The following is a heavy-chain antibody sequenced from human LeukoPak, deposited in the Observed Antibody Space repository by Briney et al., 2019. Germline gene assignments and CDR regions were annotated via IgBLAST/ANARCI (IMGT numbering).Heavy chain of an antibody. Sequence: KASETLSLTCTVSGGSISSSSYYWGWIRQPPGKELEWIGSIYYSGSTYYNPSLKSRVTISVDTSKNQFSLKLSSVTAADTAVYYCAREAAYSSSWAGWFDPWGQGTLVTVSS. CDR2: IYYSGST. D-gene: IGHD6-13*01. V-gene: IGHV4-39*07. J-gene: IGHJ5*02. CDR1: GGSISSSSYY. CDR3: AREAAYSSSWAGWFDP.